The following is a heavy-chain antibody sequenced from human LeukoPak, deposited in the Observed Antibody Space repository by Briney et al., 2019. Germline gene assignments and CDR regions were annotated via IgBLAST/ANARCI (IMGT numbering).Heavy chain of an antibody. V-gene: IGHV3-21*01. CDR2: ISSTSRSYI. CDR1: GFTFSSYN. D-gene: IGHD3-9*01. J-gene: IGHJ4*02. CDR3: ARGPDYDILADYFDY. Sequence: PGGSLRLSCAASGFTFSSYNMNWVRQAPGKGLEWVSSISSTSRSYIYYADSVRGRFTISRDNSKNTLFLQMNSLRPEDTAVYYCARGPDYDILADYFDYWGQGTLVTVSS.